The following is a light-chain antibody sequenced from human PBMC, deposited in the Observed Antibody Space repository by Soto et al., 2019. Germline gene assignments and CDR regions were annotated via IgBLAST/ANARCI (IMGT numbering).Light chain of an antibody. CDR2: GAS. CDR1: QSVSTN. V-gene: IGKV3-15*01. Sequence: IVMTQSPATLSVSPGERATLSCRASQSVSTNLAWYQLRPGQAPRLLIYGASTRATGIPARFSGSGSATEFTLTISSLQSADFAVYYCQQYNKWPRTFGQGTKVDIK. CDR3: QQYNKWPRT. J-gene: IGKJ1*01.